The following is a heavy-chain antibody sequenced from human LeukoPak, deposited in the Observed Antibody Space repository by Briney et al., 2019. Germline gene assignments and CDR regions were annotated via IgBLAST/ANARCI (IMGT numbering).Heavy chain of an antibody. CDR2: ISGSGGST. CDR1: GFTFSSYA. Sequence: GGSLRLSCAASGFTFSSYAMSWVRQAPGKGLEWVSAISGSGGSTYYADSVKGRFTISRDNSKNTLYLQMNSLRAEDTAVYYCAKDRHYYDSSGYYFQHWGQGTLVTVSS. D-gene: IGHD3-22*01. CDR3: AKDRHYYDSSGYYFQH. J-gene: IGHJ1*01. V-gene: IGHV3-23*01.